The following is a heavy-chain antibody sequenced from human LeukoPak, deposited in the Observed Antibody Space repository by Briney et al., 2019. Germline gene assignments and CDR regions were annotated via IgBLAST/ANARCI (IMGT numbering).Heavy chain of an antibody. CDR1: GFTFSSYA. CDR3: ALIDSSSWGFDY. V-gene: IGHV3-30*04. Sequence: GGSLRLSCAASGFTFSSYAMHWVRQAPGKELEWVAVISYDGSNKYYADSVKGRFTISRDNSKNTLYLQMNSLRAEDTAVYYCALIDSSSWGFDYWGQGTLVTVSS. J-gene: IGHJ4*02. D-gene: IGHD6-13*01. CDR2: ISYDGSNK.